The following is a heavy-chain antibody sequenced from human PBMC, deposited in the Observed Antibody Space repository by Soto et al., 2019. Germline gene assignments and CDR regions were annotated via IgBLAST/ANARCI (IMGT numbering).Heavy chain of an antibody. CDR2: IYYSGST. Sequence: QVQLQESGPGLVKPSETLSLTCTVSGGPISSYYWSWIRQPPGRGLEWIGYIYYSGSTNYNPSLKSRVTISVDTSKNQFSLKLSSVTAADTAVYFCARAITINWFDPWGQGTLVTVSS. CDR3: ARAITINWFDP. J-gene: IGHJ5*02. V-gene: IGHV4-59*01. D-gene: IGHD5-12*01. CDR1: GGPISSYY.